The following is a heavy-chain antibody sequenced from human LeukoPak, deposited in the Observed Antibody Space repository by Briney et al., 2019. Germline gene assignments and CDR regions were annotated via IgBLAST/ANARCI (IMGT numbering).Heavy chain of an antibody. CDR2: ISGSGGST. D-gene: IGHD4-4*01. CDR3: ATSTVTEDYYYGMDV. CDR1: GFTFSSYA. V-gene: IGHV3-23*01. Sequence: GGSLRLSCAASGFTFSSYAMSWVRQAPGKGLEWVSAISGSGGSTYYADSVKGRFTISRDNSKNTLYLQMNSLRAEDTAVYYCATSTVTEDYYYGMDVWGQGTTVTVSS. J-gene: IGHJ6*02.